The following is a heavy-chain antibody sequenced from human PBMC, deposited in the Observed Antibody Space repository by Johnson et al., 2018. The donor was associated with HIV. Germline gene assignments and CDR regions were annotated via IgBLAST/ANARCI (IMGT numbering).Heavy chain of an antibody. V-gene: IGHV3-15*01. CDR1: GFTFSNAW. J-gene: IGHJ3*02. CDR3: RSWGSSGYYAPFYHDAFDI. Sequence: VQLVESGGGLVKPGVSLRLSCAASGFTFSNAWMSWVRQAPGKGLEWVGRIKSKTDGGTTDYAAPVKGRFTISRDDSKNTLYLQMNSLKTEDTAVYYCRSWGSSGYYAPFYHDAFDIWGQGTMVTVSS. D-gene: IGHD3-22*01. CDR2: IKSKTDGGTT.